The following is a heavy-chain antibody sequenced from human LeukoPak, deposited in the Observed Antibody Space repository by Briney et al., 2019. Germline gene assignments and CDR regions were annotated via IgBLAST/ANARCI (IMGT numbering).Heavy chain of an antibody. Sequence: PSETLSLTCTVSGGSISSGSYYWSWIRQPAGKGLEWIGSIYYSGSTYYNPSLKSRVTISVDTSKNQFSLKLSSVTAADTAVYYCARQGGIIVVVPAASGFDPWGQGTLVTVSS. D-gene: IGHD2-2*01. V-gene: IGHV4-39*01. J-gene: IGHJ5*02. CDR2: IYYSGST. CDR3: ARQGGIIVVVPAASGFDP. CDR1: GGSISSGSYY.